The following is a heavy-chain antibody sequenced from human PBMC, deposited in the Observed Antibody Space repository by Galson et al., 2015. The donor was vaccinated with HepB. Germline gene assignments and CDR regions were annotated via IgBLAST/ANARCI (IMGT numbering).Heavy chain of an antibody. D-gene: IGHD3-9*01. CDR3: AKDPGRYFDWLLSGSYFDY. CDR1: GFTFSSYA. V-gene: IGHV3-23*01. J-gene: IGHJ4*02. Sequence: SLRLSCAASGFTFSSYAMSWVRQAPGKGLEWVSAISGSGGSTYYADSVKGRFTISRDNSKNTLYLQMNSLRAEDTAVYYCAKDPGRYFDWLLSGSYFDYWGQGTLVTVSS. CDR2: ISGSGGST.